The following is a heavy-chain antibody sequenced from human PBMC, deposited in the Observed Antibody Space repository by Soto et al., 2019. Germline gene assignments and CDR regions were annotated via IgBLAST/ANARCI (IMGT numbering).Heavy chain of an antibody. CDR1: GYSFTSYW. D-gene: IGHD3-10*01. V-gene: IGHV5-51*01. CDR3: ARAGVTHYYYYGMDV. CDR2: IYPGDSDT. Sequence: PGESLKISCKGSGYSFTSYWIGWVRQMPGKGLEWMGIIYPGDSDTRYSPSFQGQVTISADKSISTAYLQWSSLKASDTAMYYCARAGVTHYYYYGMDVWGQGTTVTVSS. J-gene: IGHJ6*02.